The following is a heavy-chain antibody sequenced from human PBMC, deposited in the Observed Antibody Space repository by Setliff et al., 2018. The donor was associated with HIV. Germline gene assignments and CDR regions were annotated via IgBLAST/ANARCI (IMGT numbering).Heavy chain of an antibody. D-gene: IGHD3-22*01. CDR1: GFTFSSYE. J-gene: IGHJ4*02. V-gene: IGHV3-48*03. Sequence: GGSLRLSCAASGFTFSSYEMNWVRQAPGKGLEWVSYISTSGNRIHYADSVRGRFTISRDNSNNTLSLQMNSLRAEDTAVYYCARTNNNYYYDTSDYFAGYYFDSWGQGTLVTVSS. CDR3: ARTNNNYYYDTSDYFAGYYFDS. CDR2: ISTSGNRI.